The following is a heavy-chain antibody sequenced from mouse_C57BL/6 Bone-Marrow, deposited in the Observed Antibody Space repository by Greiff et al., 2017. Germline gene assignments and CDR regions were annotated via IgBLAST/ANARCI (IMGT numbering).Heavy chain of an antibody. D-gene: IGHD5-1*01. V-gene: IGHV5-4*03. Sequence: EVKLMESGAGLVKPGGSLKLSCAASGFTFSSYAMSWVRQTPEKRLEWVATISDGGSYTYYPDNVKGRFTISRDNAKNNLYLQMSHLKSEDTAMYYCARGVPLVVDVWGTGTTVTVSS. CDR1: GFTFSSYA. J-gene: IGHJ1*03. CDR2: ISDGGSYT. CDR3: ARGVPLVVDV.